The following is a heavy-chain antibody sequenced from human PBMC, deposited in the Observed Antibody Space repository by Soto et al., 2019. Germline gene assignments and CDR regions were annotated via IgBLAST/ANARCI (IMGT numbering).Heavy chain of an antibody. Sequence: EVQLVESGGGLVQPGGSLRLSCAASGFTFSSYWMSWVRQAPGKGLEWVANIKQDGSEKYYVDSVKGRFTISRDNAKNSLYLQMNSLRAEDTAVYYCARDHLTYYDFWSGLGAGWFDPWGQGTLVTVSS. J-gene: IGHJ5*02. CDR3: ARDHLTYYDFWSGLGAGWFDP. D-gene: IGHD3-3*01. CDR1: GFTFSSYW. V-gene: IGHV3-7*01. CDR2: IKQDGSEK.